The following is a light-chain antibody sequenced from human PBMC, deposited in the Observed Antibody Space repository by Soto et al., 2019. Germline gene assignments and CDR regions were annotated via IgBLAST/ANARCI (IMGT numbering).Light chain of an antibody. CDR1: QSVSSSF. J-gene: IGKJ1*01. CDR2: GSS. CDR3: QQYGSSPRT. V-gene: IGKV3-20*01. Sequence: EIVMTQSPGTLSLSPGERATISCRASQSVSSSFLAWYQQKPGQAPRLLIYGSSSRATGIPDRFSGSGSGTEFILTISRLEPEDFAVYYCQQYGSSPRTFGQGTKVELK.